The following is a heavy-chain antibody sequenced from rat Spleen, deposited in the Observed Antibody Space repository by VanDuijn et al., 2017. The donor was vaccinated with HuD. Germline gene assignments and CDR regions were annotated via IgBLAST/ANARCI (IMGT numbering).Heavy chain of an antibody. CDR2: ISFDGSST. V-gene: IGHV5-29*01. D-gene: IGHD4-6*01. Sequence: EVRLVESGGGLVQPGRSLKLSCAASGFTFNYYGMAWVRQAPTKGLEWVTTISFDGSSTYYRDSVKGRFTISRDNAKSTLYLQMDSLRSEDTATYYCTRGTYFRHWGQGVMVTVSS. J-gene: IGHJ2*01. CDR1: GFTFNYYG. CDR3: TRGTYFRH.